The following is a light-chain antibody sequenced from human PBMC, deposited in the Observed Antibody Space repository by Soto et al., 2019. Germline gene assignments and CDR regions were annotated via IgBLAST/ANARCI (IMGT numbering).Light chain of an antibody. V-gene: IGKV3-11*01. CDR3: QQYFSLPLT. Sequence: EIVLTQSPATLSLSPGERATLSCRASQSVSSYLAWYQQKPGQAPRLLIYDASNRATGIPARFSGSGSGTDFTLTISSLEPEDFAVYSCQQYFSLPLTFGGGTRVEI. CDR1: QSVSSY. J-gene: IGKJ4*01. CDR2: DAS.